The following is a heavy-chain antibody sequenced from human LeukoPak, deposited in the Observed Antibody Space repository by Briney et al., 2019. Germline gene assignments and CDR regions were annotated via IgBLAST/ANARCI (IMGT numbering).Heavy chain of an antibody. J-gene: IGHJ4*02. V-gene: IGHV1-46*01. D-gene: IGHD5-24*01. Sequence: ASVKVSCKASGYTFTNYYMHWVRQAPGQGLERVGMITSSGGDTTYAQKFKGRVTMTTDTSTRTVYMEVSSLTSEDTAVYYCARDLRRGGYNWGCDHWGQGTLVTVSS. CDR1: GYTFTNYY. CDR2: ITSSGGDT. CDR3: ARDLRRGGYNWGCDH.